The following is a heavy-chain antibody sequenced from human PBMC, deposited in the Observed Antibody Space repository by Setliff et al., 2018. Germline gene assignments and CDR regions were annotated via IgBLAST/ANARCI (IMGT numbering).Heavy chain of an antibody. CDR3: ARDPGIAAAGTLWFDP. Sequence: SETLSLTCTVSGGSISSSSYYWGWIRQPPGKGLEWVGSIYYSGSTYYNPSLKSRVTISMDTSKNQFSLKVSSVTAADTAVYYCARDPGIAAAGTLWFDPWGQGALVTVSS. D-gene: IGHD6-13*01. CDR2: IYYSGST. CDR1: GGSISSSSYY. V-gene: IGHV4-39*01. J-gene: IGHJ5*02.